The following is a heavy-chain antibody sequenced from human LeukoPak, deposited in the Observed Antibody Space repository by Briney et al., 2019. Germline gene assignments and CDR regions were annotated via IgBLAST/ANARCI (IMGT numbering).Heavy chain of an antibody. CDR2: ISYDGSNK. J-gene: IGHJ4*02. V-gene: IGHV3-30*04. Sequence: GGSLRLSCAASGFTFSSYAMHWVRQAPGKGLEWVAVISYDGSNKYYADSVKGRFTISRDNSKNTLYLQMNSLRAEDTAVYYCARDNVDMVRGVPIDYWGQGTLVTVSS. D-gene: IGHD3-10*01. CDR1: GFTFSSYA. CDR3: ARDNVDMVRGVPIDY.